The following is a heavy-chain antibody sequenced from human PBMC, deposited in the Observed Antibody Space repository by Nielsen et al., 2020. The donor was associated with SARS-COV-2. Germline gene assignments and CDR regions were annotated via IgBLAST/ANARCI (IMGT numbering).Heavy chain of an antibody. D-gene: IGHD1-26*01. CDR3: ASGSSIDY. V-gene: IGHV3-43D*03. J-gene: IGHJ4*02. CDR2: INWGAGST. CDR1: GFTFHDYA. Sequence: GGSLRLSCAASGFTFHDYAMHWVRQAPGKGLEWVSLINWGAGSTYYADSVKGRFTISRDNRQNSLYLQMNSLRAADTAVYFCASGSSIDYWGQGTLVTVSS.